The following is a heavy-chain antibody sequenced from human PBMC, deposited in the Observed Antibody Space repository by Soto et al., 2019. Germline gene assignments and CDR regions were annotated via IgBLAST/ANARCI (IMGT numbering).Heavy chain of an antibody. CDR3: AKFSAHSMYDISSAPDY. CDR1: GFAFSSYA. CDR2: ITGSGGST. Sequence: EVQLLESGGGLVQPGGSLTLYCAASGFAFSSYAMTWVRQAPGKGLEWVSSITGSGGSTYFAVSVMGRFSISRDNSQKTVSLQMDSLRAEVTAVYYCAKFSAHSMYDISSAPDYWGQGTLVTVSS. J-gene: IGHJ4*02. D-gene: IGHD2-8*01. V-gene: IGHV3-23*01.